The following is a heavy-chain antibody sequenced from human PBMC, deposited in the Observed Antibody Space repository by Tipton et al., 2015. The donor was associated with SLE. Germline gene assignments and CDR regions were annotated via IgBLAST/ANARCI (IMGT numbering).Heavy chain of an antibody. Sequence: SLRLSCAASGFTFSSYGMHWVRQAPGKGLEGVAFIRYDGSNKYYADSVKGRFTISRDNSKNTLYLQMNSLRAEDTAVYYCAKVLEGFWSALGYWGQGTLVTVSS. CDR1: GFTFSSYG. J-gene: IGHJ4*02. V-gene: IGHV3-30*02. D-gene: IGHD3-3*01. CDR2: IRYDGSNK. CDR3: AKVLEGFWSALGY.